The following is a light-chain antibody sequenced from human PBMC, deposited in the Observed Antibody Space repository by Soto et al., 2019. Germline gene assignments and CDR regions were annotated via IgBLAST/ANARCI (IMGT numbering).Light chain of an antibody. CDR1: SSDVGGSKY. J-gene: IGLJ1*01. CDR2: EVS. Sequence: QSVLTQPASVSGSPGQSISISCTGSSSDVGGSKYVSWYQQYPGKAPKLMIYEVSYRPSGVSNRFSGSKSGNTASLTVSGPQAEDEADYYCSSKSSSGTLYVFGTGTKVTVL. V-gene: IGLV2-14*01. CDR3: SSKSSSGTLYV.